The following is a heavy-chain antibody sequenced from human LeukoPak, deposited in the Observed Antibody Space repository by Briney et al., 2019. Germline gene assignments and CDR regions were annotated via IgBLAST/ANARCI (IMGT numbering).Heavy chain of an antibody. J-gene: IGHJ4*02. CDR3: ARATPYYFDY. CDR1: GVSLSGYY. V-gene: IGHV4-34*01. Sequence: SETLSLTRAVYGVSLSGYYWSWIRHPPEKGLEWIGEIKHIGRTSYNPSLKSRDTISVDTSKNHFSLKLSSVTAADTAVYYCARATPYYFDYWGQGTLVTVSS. CDR2: IKHIGRT.